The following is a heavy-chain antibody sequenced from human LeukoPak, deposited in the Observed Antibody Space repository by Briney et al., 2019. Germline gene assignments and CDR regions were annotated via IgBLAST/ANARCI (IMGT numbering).Heavy chain of an antibody. V-gene: IGHV3-21*01. CDR1: GFTFSNYN. CDR3: ARDPYSGNYGTYYYYYMDV. Sequence: GGSLRLSCADSGFTFSNYNMNWVRQTPGKAMEWVSSITSSGAYTFYADSVKGRFTISRDNAKNSLYLQMDSLGPEDTAVYYCARDPYSGNYGTYYYYYMDVWGKGTTVTISS. CDR2: ITSSGAYT. D-gene: IGHD1-26*01. J-gene: IGHJ6*03.